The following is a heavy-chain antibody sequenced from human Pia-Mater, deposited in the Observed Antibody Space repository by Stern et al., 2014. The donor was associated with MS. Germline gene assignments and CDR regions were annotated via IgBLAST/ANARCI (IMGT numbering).Heavy chain of an antibody. Sequence: EVQLLESGGGLVQPGGSLRLSCEASGFTFSSYDISWVRQAPGKGLEWVSTLRSSGSSTFYTDSVKGRFTISRDNAKSTLNLQMDSLRAEDTALYYCVKRGTGWSRGVFFQHWGQGTLVTVSS. V-gene: IGHV3-23*01. J-gene: IGHJ1*01. D-gene: IGHD6-19*01. CDR1: GFTFSSYD. CDR3: VKRGTGWSRGVFFQH. CDR2: LRSSGSST.